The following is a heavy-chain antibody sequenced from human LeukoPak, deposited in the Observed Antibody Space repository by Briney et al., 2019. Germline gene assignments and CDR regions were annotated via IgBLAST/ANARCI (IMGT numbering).Heavy chain of an antibody. Sequence: GGSLRLSCVASGFTFSNYWMSWVRQAPGKGLEWVANIKQDGSEKYYVDSVKGRFTISRDNAKNSLYLQMNSLRAEDTAVYYCARVVVVEASYYFDYWGQGTLVTVSS. CDR2: IKQDGSEK. D-gene: IGHD6-6*01. CDR1: GFTFSNYW. J-gene: IGHJ4*02. CDR3: ARVVVVEASYYFDY. V-gene: IGHV3-7*01.